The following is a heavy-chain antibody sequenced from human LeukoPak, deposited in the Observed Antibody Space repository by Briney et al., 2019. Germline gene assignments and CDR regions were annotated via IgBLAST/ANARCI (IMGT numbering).Heavy chain of an antibody. CDR3: ARAEGGSYPNWFDP. V-gene: IGHV3-30-3*01. J-gene: IGHJ5*02. D-gene: IGHD1-26*01. CDR1: GFTLGSYA. CDR2: TSYDGSNK. Sequence: GGSLRLSCVASGFTLGSYAMHWVRQAPGKGLERVAVTSYDGSNKYYADSVKGRSTISRDNSKNTLYLQMNSLRAEDTAVYYCARAEGGSYPNWFDPWGQGTLVTVSS.